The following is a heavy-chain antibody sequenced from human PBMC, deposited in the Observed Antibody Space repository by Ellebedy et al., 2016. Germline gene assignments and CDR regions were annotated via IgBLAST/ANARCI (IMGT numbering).Heavy chain of an antibody. CDR3: ARGVVEVGAFDY. V-gene: IGHV4-31*03. D-gene: IGHD2-15*01. CDR2: ISYSGST. J-gene: IGHJ4*02. Sequence: LRLSCTVSGDSVSSGGYYWSWIRQLPGKGLEWIGYISYSGSTYYSPSLKSRVTTSLDTSKNQFSLNLSSVTAADTAVYYCARGVVEVGAFDYWGQGTLVTVSS. CDR1: GDSVSSGGYY.